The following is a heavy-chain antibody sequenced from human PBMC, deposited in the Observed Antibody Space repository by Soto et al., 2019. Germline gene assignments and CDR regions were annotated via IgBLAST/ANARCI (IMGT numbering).Heavy chain of an antibody. CDR2: LSIGGVNT. CDR1: GFTFSTYA. CDR3: AKDKCCGGSGCSACPFDV. D-gene: IGHD2-15*01. Sequence: EVHLLESGGGLVQPGGSLRLSCVASGFTFSTYAMSWVRQPPGRGPEWVSALSIGGVNTYYADSVMGRFTISRDTSTNSLYLLLNNLRAEDTATYLCAKDKCCGGSGCSACPFDVWGQGTVVTVSS. V-gene: IGHV3-23*01. J-gene: IGHJ3*01.